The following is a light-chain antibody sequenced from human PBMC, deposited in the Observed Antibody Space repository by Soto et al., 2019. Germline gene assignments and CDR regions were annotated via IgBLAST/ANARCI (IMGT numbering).Light chain of an antibody. CDR1: QSINIY. V-gene: IGKV3-11*01. CDR2: DAS. Sequence: EIVLTQSPAALSLSPGGRATLSCRASQSINIYLAWYQQKLGQAPRLLIYDASIRATGIPARFSGSGSGADFTLTISSLEPEDFGVYYCQQRYSWPLTFGGGTKVDIK. J-gene: IGKJ4*01. CDR3: QQRYSWPLT.